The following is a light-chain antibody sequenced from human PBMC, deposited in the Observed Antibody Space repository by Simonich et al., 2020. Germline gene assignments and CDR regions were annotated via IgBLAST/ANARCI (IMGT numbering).Light chain of an antibody. J-gene: IGLJ2*01. CDR3: AAWDDSLSGRVV. V-gene: IGLV1-47*01. Sequence: QSVLPQPPSASGTPGQRVTISCSGSSSNIGSTYVYWYQQLPGTAPKLLIYRNNQRPSGVPDRFSGSKAGTSASLAISGLRSEDEAEYYCAAWDDSLSGRVVFGGGTKLTVL. CDR2: RNN. CDR1: SSNIGSTY.